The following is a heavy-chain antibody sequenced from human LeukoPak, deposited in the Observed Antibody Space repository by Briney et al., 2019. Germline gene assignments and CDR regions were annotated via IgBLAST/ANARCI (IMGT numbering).Heavy chain of an antibody. V-gene: IGHV1-2*02. Sequence: ASVKVSCKASGYTFTGYYMHWVRQAPGQGLEWMGWINPNSGGTNYAQKFQGRVTMTRDTSISTAYMELSRLRFDDTAVYYCARGWVCSSTSCYFDYWGQGTLVTVSS. CDR2: INPNSGGT. CDR3: ARGWVCSSTSCYFDY. D-gene: IGHD2-2*01. CDR1: GYTFTGYY. J-gene: IGHJ4*02.